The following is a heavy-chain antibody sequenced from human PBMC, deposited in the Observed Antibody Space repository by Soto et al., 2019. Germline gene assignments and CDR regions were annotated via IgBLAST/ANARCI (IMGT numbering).Heavy chain of an antibody. V-gene: IGHV3-66*01. CDR3: ARNVAGGSGVVFDSYYGMDI. CDR1: GFTVNTNY. CDR2: IYSGGST. D-gene: IGHD3-3*01. Sequence: EVQLVESGGGLVQPGGSLRLSCAASGFTVNTNYMTWVRQAPGKGLEWVSVIYSGGSTYYADFVKGRFTISRVNSRIAXYXPMDSLRDEDTAVYCCARNVAGGSGVVFDSYYGMDIWGQVATVTVSS. J-gene: IGHJ6*02.